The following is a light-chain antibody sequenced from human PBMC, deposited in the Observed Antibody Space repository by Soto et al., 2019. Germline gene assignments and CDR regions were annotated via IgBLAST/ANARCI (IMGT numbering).Light chain of an antibody. CDR3: QQRSDWPRT. V-gene: IGKV3-11*01. Sequence: EIVLTQSPATLSLSPGEMATRACGASQSVSNYLAWYQQKPGQAPRLLIYDASNRATGIPARFSGSGSGTDFTLTISSLEPEDFAVYYCQQRSDWPRTFGQGTKVDI. CDR2: DAS. CDR1: QSVSNY. J-gene: IGKJ1*01.